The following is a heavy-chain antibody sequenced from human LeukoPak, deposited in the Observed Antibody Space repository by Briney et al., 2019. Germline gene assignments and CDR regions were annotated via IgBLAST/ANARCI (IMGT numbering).Heavy chain of an antibody. V-gene: IGHV1-2*02. J-gene: IGHJ4*02. CDR3: ARDGDLLLWFGELLYY. Sequence: ASVKVSCKASVYTFAGYYMHLVRQAPGQGLEWIGWINPNSGGTNYAQKFQGRVTTTRDTAISTAYMELSRLRSDDTAVYYCARDGDLLLWFGELLYYWGQGTLVTVSS. D-gene: IGHD3-10*01. CDR2: INPNSGGT. CDR1: VYTFAGYY.